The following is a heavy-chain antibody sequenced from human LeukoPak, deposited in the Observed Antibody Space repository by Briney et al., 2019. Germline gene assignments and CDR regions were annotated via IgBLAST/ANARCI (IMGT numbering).Heavy chain of an antibody. CDR1: GGSFSGYY. Sequence: SETLSLTCAVYGGSFSGYYWSWIRQPPGKGLEWIGEINHSGSTNYNPSLKSRVTISVDTSKNQFPLKLSSVTAADTAVYYCARRSQLWSRATDYWGQGTLVTVSS. CDR2: INHSGST. D-gene: IGHD5-18*01. J-gene: IGHJ4*02. CDR3: ARRSQLWSRATDY. V-gene: IGHV4-34*01.